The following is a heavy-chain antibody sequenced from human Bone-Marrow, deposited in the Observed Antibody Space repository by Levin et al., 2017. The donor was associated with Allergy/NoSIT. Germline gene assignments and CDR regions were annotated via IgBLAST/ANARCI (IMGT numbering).Heavy chain of an antibody. CDR2: ISFDGNDK. CDR3: VKGAKFSSGSNYFYYYMDD. D-gene: IGHD6-19*01. Sequence: GESLKISCVASGFIFSNYAMHWVRQAPGKGLEWVARISFDGNDKYYVHSVKGRFTISRDNSKNTLYLQMSSLNTEDTAVYYCVKGAKFSSGSNYFYYYMDDWGKGTTVSVS. CDR1: GFIFSNYA. J-gene: IGHJ6*03. V-gene: IGHV3-30*18.